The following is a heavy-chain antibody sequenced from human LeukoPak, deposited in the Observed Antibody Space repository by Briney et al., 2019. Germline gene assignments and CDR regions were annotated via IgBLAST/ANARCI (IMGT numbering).Heavy chain of an antibody. CDR2: ISWNGGSI. J-gene: IGHJ4*02. CDR3: ARWLYSSGWAIDY. V-gene: IGHV3-9*01. Sequence: QPGRSLRLSCAASGFTFDDYAMHWVRQAPGKGLEWVSGISWNGGSIGYADSVKGRFTISRDNAKNSLYLHMNSLRDEDTAVYYCARWLYSSGWAIDYWGQGTLVTVSS. CDR1: GFTFDDYA. D-gene: IGHD6-19*01.